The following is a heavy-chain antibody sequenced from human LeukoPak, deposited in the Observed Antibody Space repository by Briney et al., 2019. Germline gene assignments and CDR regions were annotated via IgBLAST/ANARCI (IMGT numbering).Heavy chain of an antibody. D-gene: IGHD3-22*01. Sequence: GASVKVSCKASGYTLTSYGISWVRQAPGQGLEWMGWISAYNGNTNYAQKLQGRVTMTTDTSTSTAYMELRSLRSDDTAVYYCARDMYYYDSSGSCDYWGQGTLVTVSS. CDR3: ARDMYYYDSSGSCDY. J-gene: IGHJ4*02. V-gene: IGHV1-18*01. CDR2: ISAYNGNT. CDR1: GYTLTSYG.